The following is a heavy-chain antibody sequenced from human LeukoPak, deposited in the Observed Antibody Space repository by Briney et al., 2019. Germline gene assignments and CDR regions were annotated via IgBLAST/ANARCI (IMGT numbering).Heavy chain of an antibody. CDR2: KYYDGNSGNT. D-gene: IGHD1-1*01. CDR1: GGSMSYYY. CDR3: VRPESAGTKYRFDY. J-gene: IGHJ4*02. Sequence: PSETLSLTCTVSGGSMSYYYWTWIRQTPGKGLEWIGYKYYDGNSGNTNYNPSLESRVTISVDTSKNHVALNLTSVTAADTAVYYCVRPESAGTKYRFDYWGQGAVVTVSS. V-gene: IGHV4-59*01.